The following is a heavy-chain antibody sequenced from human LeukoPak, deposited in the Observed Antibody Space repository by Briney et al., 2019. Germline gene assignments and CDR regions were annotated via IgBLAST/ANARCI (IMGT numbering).Heavy chain of an antibody. V-gene: IGHV4-59*01. CDR3: ARESFSGVADY. J-gene: IGHJ4*02. CDR2: INYSGST. CDR1: GGSISSYY. D-gene: IGHD6-25*01. Sequence: PSETLSLTCTVSGGSISSYYWSWIRQPPGKGLEWIGYINYSGSTNYNPSLKSRVTISVDTSKNQFSLKLSSVTAADTAVYYCARESFSGVADYWGQGTLVTVSS.